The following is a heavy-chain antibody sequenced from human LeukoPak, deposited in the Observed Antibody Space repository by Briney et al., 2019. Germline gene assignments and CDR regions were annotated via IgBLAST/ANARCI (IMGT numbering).Heavy chain of an antibody. J-gene: IGHJ3*02. V-gene: IGHV4-30-4*02. CDR3: ARAWLSSSGTDAFDI. D-gene: IGHD3-22*01. Sequence: SETLSLTCTVSGGSISSGDDYWSWIRQPPGKGLEWIGYIYYSGSTYYNPSLKSRVTISVDTSKNQFSLKLSSVTAADTAVYYCARAWLSSSGTDAFDIWGQGTMVTVSS. CDR2: IYYSGST. CDR1: GGSISSGDDY.